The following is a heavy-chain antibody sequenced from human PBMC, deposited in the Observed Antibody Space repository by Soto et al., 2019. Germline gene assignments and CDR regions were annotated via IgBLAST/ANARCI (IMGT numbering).Heavy chain of an antibody. CDR2: INPNSGGT. J-gene: IGHJ4*02. V-gene: IGHV1-2*02. D-gene: IGHD6-13*01. CDR1: RYTYTGYY. CDR3: ARDPALRYSSSWSFDY. Sequence: ASVQVSCQATRYTYTGYYMHYVRQAPGQGLEWMGWINPNSGGTNYAQKFQGRVTMTRDTSISTAYMELSRLRSDDTAVYYCARDPALRYSSSWSFDYWGQGTLVTVSS.